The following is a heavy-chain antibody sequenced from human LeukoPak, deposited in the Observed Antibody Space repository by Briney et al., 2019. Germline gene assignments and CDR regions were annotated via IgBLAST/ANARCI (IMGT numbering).Heavy chain of an antibody. CDR2: IVVGSGNT. CDR3: AAAGIAAAGTEFDP. J-gene: IGHJ5*02. Sequence: SVKVSCKASGFTFTSSAVQWVRQARGQRLEWIGWIVVGSGNTNYAQKFQERVTITRDMSTSIAYMELSSLRSEDTAVYYCAAAGIAAAGTEFDPWGQGTLVTVSS. CDR1: GFTFTSSA. V-gene: IGHV1-58*01. D-gene: IGHD6-13*01.